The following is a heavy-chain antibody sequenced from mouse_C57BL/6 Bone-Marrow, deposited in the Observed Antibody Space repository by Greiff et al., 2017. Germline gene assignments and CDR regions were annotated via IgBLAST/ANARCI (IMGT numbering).Heavy chain of an antibody. D-gene: IGHD2-3*01. CDR2: IYPRSGNT. J-gene: IGHJ3*01. CDR1: GYTFTSYG. CDR3: ARGGGWLLLFAY. Sequence: VQLVESGAELARPGASVKLSCKASGYTFTSYGISWVKQRTGQGLEWIGEIYPRSGNTYYNEKFKGKATLTADKSSSTAYMELRSLTSEDSAVYFCARGGGWLLLFAYWGQGTLVTVSA. V-gene: IGHV1-81*01.